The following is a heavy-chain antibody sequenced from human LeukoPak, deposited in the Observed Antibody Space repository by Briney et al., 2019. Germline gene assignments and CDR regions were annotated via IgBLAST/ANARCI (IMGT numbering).Heavy chain of an antibody. V-gene: IGHV4-59*01. CDR1: GGSISSYY. J-gene: IGHJ5*02. CDR2: IYYSGST. CDR3: ARARYSYDYLGLRICFDL. Sequence: SETLSLTCTVSGGSISSYYWSWIRQPPGKGLEWIGYIYYSGSTNYNPSLKSRVTISVDTSKNQFSLKLSSVTAADTAVYYCARARYSYDYLGLRICFDLWGQGTLVTVSS. D-gene: IGHD5-18*01.